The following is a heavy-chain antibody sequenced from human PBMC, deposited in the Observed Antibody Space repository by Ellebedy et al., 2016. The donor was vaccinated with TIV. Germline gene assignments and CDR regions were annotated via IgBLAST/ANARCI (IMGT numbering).Heavy chain of an antibody. CDR1: GFTFGDYA. V-gene: IGHV3-49*03. Sequence: PGGSLRLSCTASGFTFGDYAMSWFRQPPGKGREWAGFIAGKGYDGTTEYAASVKGRFTISRDDSNGIAYLQMNSLRSEDTAVYYCVRDRYGHTAPPFYWGQGTLVTVSS. J-gene: IGHJ4*02. CDR2: IAGKGYDGTT. CDR3: VRDRYGHTAPPFY. D-gene: IGHD5-18*01.